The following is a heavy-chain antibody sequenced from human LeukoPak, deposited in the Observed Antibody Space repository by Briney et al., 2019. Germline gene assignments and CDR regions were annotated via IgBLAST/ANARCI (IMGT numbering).Heavy chain of an antibody. D-gene: IGHD2-2*01. CDR2: IIPILGIA. CDR1: GGTFSSYA. Sequence: SVRVSCTASGGTFSSYAISWVRQAPGEGLEWMGRIIPILGIANYAQKFQGRVTITADKSTSTAYMELRSLRSEDTAVYYCAREEIFCSSTSCYDGMSFDYWGQGTLVTVSS. J-gene: IGHJ4*02. V-gene: IGHV1-69*04. CDR3: AREEIFCSSTSCYDGMSFDY.